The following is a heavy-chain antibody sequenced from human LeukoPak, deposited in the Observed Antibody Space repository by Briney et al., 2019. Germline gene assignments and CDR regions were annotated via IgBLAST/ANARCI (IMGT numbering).Heavy chain of an antibody. J-gene: IGHJ4*02. V-gene: IGHV3-30*04. D-gene: IGHD2-2*01. CDR1: GFTFSSYA. CDR2: ISYDGSNK. Sequence: GGSLRLSCAASGFTFSSYAMHWVRQAPGKGLEWVAVISYDGSNKYYADSVKGRFTISRDNSKNTLYLQMNSLRAEDTAVYYCAKASSIVIVVGLGFDYWGQGTLVTVSS. CDR3: AKASSIVIVVGLGFDY.